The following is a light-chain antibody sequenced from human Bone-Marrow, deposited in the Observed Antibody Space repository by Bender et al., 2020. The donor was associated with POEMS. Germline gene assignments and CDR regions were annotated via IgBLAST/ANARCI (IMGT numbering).Light chain of an antibody. CDR2: RNN. CDR3: QSYDNSLGGWV. Sequence: QSVLTQPPSVSEAPGQRVTISCTGSSSNIGAGYDVHWYQQLPGTAPKLLIYRNNHRPSGVPDRFSGSKSGTSASLAITGLQAEDEADYYCQSYDNSLGGWVFGGGTKLTVL. J-gene: IGLJ3*02. V-gene: IGLV1-40*01. CDR1: SSNIGAGYD.